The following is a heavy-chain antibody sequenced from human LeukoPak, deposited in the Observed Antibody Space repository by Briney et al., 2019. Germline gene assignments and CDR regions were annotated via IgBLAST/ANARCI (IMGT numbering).Heavy chain of an antibody. CDR2: INHSGST. Sequence: SSETLSLTCAVYGGSFSGYYWSWIRQPPEKGLEWIGEINHSGSTNYNPSLKSRVTISVDTSKNQFSLKLSSVTAADTAVYYCARGRYSSSWYRYFDLWGRGTLVTVSS. CDR3: ARGRYSSSWYRYFDL. CDR1: GGSFSGYY. D-gene: IGHD6-13*01. V-gene: IGHV4-34*01. J-gene: IGHJ2*01.